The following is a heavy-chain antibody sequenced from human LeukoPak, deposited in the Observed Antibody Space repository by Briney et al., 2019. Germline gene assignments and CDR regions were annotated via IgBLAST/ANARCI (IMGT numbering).Heavy chain of an antibody. Sequence: PSETLSLTCTVSAGSISSYYWSWIRQPAGKGLKWIGRIYTSGSTNYIPSLKSRVTMSVDTSKNQFSLKLSSVTAADTAVYYCARDQRYCSGGSCLYNWFDPWGQGTLVTVSS. J-gene: IGHJ5*02. CDR3: ARDQRYCSGGSCLYNWFDP. V-gene: IGHV4-4*07. CDR1: AGSISSYY. D-gene: IGHD2-15*01. CDR2: IYTSGST.